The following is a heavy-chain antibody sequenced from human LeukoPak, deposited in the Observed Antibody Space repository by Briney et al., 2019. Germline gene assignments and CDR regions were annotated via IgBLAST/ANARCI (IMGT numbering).Heavy chain of an antibody. V-gene: IGHV4-38-2*02. Sequence: SGTLSLTCTVSDFSIGTNSFGGCIRQPPEKGVEWIGSIYHGGSTYYNSSLKRRDTMSVHTSKNQFPLKVTSVTAADTAVYYCARATTSGFDCWGQGTLVTVSS. CDR1: DFSIGTNSF. CDR2: IYHGGST. CDR3: ARATTSGFDC. D-gene: IGHD2/OR15-2a*01. J-gene: IGHJ4*02.